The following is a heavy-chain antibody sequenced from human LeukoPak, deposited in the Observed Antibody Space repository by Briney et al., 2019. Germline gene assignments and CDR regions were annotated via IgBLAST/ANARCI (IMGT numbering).Heavy chain of an antibody. CDR1: VYIFTGYY. CDR3: ARGPKGSGVFIDY. Sequence: ASVKVSCKASVYIFTGYYMHWGLHAPGPRLECRVLIEPSAGSTSYAQKFQGRVTMTRDTSTSTVYMELSSLRSEDTAVYFCARGPKGSGVFIDYWGQGTLVTVSS. D-gene: IGHD6-19*01. V-gene: IGHV1-46*01. J-gene: IGHJ4*02. CDR2: IEPSAGST.